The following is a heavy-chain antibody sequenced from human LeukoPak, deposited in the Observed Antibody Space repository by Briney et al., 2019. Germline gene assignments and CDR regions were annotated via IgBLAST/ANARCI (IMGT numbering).Heavy chain of an antibody. J-gene: IGHJ1*01. D-gene: IGHD2-21*02. Sequence: SETLSLTCTVPGGSISSYYWSWIRQPPGKGLEWIGYIYYSGSTNYNPSLKSRVTISVDTSKNQFSLKLSSVTAADTAVYYCARETLTYFQHWGQGTLVTVSS. CDR1: GGSISSYY. CDR3: ARETLTYFQH. V-gene: IGHV4-59*01. CDR2: IYYSGST.